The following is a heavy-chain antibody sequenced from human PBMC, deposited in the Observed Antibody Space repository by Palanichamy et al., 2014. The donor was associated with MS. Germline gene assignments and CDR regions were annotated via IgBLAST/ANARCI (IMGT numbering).Heavy chain of an antibody. V-gene: IGHV3-74*01. Sequence: EVQLVESGGDLVRPGGSLRLSCAASGFTFSSYWMHWVRQAPGKGLVWVSRIDSDGSSITYADSVKGRFTISRDNAKNTLYLQMNSLRAEDTAVYYCARGGPIVAVSAAKLGGGWFDPWGQGTLVTVSS. CDR2: IDSDGSSI. J-gene: IGHJ5*02. CDR1: GFTFSSYW. D-gene: IGHD2-2*01. CDR3: ARGGPIVAVSAAKLGGGWFDP.